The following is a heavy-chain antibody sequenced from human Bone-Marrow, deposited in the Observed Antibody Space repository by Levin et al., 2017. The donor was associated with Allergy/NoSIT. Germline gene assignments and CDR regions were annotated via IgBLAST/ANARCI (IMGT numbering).Heavy chain of an antibody. Sequence: GGSLRLSCKGSGYSFSSYWIAWVRQMPGKGLESMGIIFPGDSATKYSPSFQGQVIISADKSISTAYLQWSSLKASDTAVYYCARLAECSGGSCYSHYYYGMDVWGQGTTVTVSS. CDR2: IFPGDSAT. D-gene: IGHD2-15*01. J-gene: IGHJ6*02. CDR3: ARLAECSGGSCYSHYYYGMDV. V-gene: IGHV5-51*01. CDR1: GYSFSSYW.